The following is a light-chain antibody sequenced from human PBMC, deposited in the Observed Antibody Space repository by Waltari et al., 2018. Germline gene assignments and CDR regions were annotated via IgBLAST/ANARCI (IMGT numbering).Light chain of an antibody. CDR2: DAS. V-gene: IGKV3D-15*01. Sequence: EVVITQSPATLSVSPGAGSTVSCRASERVRTNLAWYQQTPGQAPRLIIYDASTRATGIPDRFSGSGSGTEFILSISSLQSEDFAIYYCQQYNKWPPWTFGQGTKVEIK. J-gene: IGKJ1*01. CDR1: ERVRTN. CDR3: QQYNKWPPWT.